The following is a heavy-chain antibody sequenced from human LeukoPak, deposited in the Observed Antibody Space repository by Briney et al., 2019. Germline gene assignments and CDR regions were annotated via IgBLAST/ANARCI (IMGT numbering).Heavy chain of an antibody. J-gene: IGHJ4*02. V-gene: IGHV1-2*02. CDR1: GYTFTGYY. D-gene: IGHD3-3*01. CDR2: INPNSGGT. CDR3: ARSTATQYDFWSGYSYFDY. Sequence: GASVKVSCKASGYTFTGYYMHWVRQAPGQGLEWMGWINPNSGGTNYAQKFQGRVTMTRDTSISTAYMELSRLRSDDTAVYYCARSTATQYDFWSGYSYFDYWGQGNLVTVSS.